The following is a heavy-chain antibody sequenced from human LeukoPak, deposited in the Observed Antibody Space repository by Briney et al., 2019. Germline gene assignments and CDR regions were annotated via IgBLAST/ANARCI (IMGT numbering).Heavy chain of an antibody. CDR3: ANARYYNSGWYGLDY. CDR1: GFTFSSYA. V-gene: IGHV3-23*01. D-gene: IGHD6-19*01. Sequence: PGGSLRLSCAASGFTFSSYAMSWVRQAPGKGPEWVTGISSGGDYTYYGDSVKGRFTISRDNSKNTLCLQMNSLRVEDTAVYYCANARYYNSGWYGLDYWGQGTQVTVSS. J-gene: IGHJ4*02. CDR2: ISSGGDYT.